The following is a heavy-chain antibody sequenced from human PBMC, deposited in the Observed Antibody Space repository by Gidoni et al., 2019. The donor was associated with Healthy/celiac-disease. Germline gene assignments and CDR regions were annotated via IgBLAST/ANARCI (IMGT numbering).Heavy chain of an antibody. CDR1: GGTFSSYA. Sequence: QVQLVQSGAEVKKPGSSVKVSCKASGGTFSSYAISWVRQAPGQGLEWMGRLIPILGIANYAQKFQGRVTITADKSTSTAYMELSSLRSEDTAVYYCARGPYCSSTSCYLSPFDYWGQGTLVTVSS. CDR3: ARGPYCSSTSCYLSPFDY. J-gene: IGHJ4*02. CDR2: LIPILGIA. V-gene: IGHV1-69*04. D-gene: IGHD2-2*01.